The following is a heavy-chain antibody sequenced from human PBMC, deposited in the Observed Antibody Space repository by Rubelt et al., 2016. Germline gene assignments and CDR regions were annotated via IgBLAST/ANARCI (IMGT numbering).Heavy chain of an antibody. CDR1: GYTFTSYG. CDR3: ARLPVGATRMTYYFDY. V-gene: IGHV1-18*01. Sequence: QVQLVQSGAEVKKPGASVKVSCKASGYTFTSYGISWVRQATGQGLEWMGWISAYNGNTNYAQKLQGRCTMTTDTSTSTAYMELRSLRSEDTAVYYCARLPVGATRMTYYFDYWGQGTLVTVSS. J-gene: IGHJ4*02. CDR2: ISAYNGNT. D-gene: IGHD1-26*01.